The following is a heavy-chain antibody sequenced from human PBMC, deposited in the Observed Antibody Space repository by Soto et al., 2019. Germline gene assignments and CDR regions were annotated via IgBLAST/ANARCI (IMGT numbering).Heavy chain of an antibody. J-gene: IGHJ4*02. Sequence: GWSLRLSCAASGFTFSNYWMAWVRQAPGRGLEWVANIKQDGSEKDYVDSVKGRFAISRDNAKNSLYLQLNSLRVEDTAVYYCARDGIWGQGTLVTVSS. CDR2: IKQDGSEK. CDR3: ARDGI. V-gene: IGHV3-7*03. CDR1: GFTFSNYW. D-gene: IGHD1-1*01.